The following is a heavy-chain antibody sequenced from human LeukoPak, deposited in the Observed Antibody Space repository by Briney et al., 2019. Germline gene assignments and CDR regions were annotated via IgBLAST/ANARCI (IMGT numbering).Heavy chain of an antibody. J-gene: IGHJ6*02. CDR1: GGTFISYA. D-gene: IGHD3-3*01. V-gene: IGHV1-8*02. CDR3: ARRLSPSYYDFWSGSNSGMDV. CDR2: MNPNSGNT. Sequence: ASVKVSCKASGGTFISYAISWVRQAPGQGLEWMGWMNPNSGNTGYAQKFQGRVTMTRNTSISTAYLELSSLRSEDTAVYYCARRLSPSYYDFWSGSNSGMDVWGQGTTVTVSS.